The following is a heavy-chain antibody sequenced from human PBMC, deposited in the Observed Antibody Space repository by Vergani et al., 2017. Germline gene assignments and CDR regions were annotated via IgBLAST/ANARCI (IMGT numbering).Heavy chain of an antibody. J-gene: IGHJ6*03. Sequence: EVQLVESGGGLVQPGGSLRLSCAASGFTFSSSWMSWVRQAPGKGLEWVANIKQDGSEKYYVDSVKGRFTISRDNAKNTLYLQMNSLRAEDTAVYYCARGGDILTGYYIDYYYDYMDVWGKGTTVTVSS. D-gene: IGHD3-9*01. CDR1: GFTFSSSW. CDR2: IKQDGSEK. V-gene: IGHV3-7*01. CDR3: ARGGDILTGYYIDYYYDYMDV.